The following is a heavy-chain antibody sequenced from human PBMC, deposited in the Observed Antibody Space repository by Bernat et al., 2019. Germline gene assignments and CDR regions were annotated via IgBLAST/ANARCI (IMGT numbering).Heavy chain of an antibody. Sequence: EVHLVESGGGLVKPGGSLRLSCAASGFTFSSYSMNWVRQAPGKGLEWVSSISSSSSYIYYADSVKGRFTISRDNAKNSLYLQMNSLRAEDTAVYYCARDHPYSSSWVDYWGQGTLVTVSS. D-gene: IGHD6-6*01. J-gene: IGHJ4*02. CDR1: GFTFSSYS. CDR2: ISSSSSYI. CDR3: ARDHPYSSSWVDY. V-gene: IGHV3-21*01.